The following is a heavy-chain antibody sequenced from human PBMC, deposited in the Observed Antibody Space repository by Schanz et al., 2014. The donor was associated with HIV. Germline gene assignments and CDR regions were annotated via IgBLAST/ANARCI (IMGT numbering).Heavy chain of an antibody. V-gene: IGHV4-31*11. CDR3: ARVAELKNYYYGMDV. D-gene: IGHD3-10*01. J-gene: IGHJ6*02. CDR1: GGPINSDGYY. CDR2: IYYSGST. Sequence: QVQLQQWGAGLLKPSETLSLTCAVYGGPINSDGYYWTWIRQDPGKGLEWIGYIYYSGSTDYNPSLKSRVTMSVDTSKNQLFLKLSSVTAADTAVYYCARVAELKNYYYGMDVWGQGTTVIVS.